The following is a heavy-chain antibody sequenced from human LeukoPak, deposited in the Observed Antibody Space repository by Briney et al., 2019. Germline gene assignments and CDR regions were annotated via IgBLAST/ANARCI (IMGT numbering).Heavy chain of an antibody. CDR3: ATDLAVGAASFDY. CDR1: GYTLTELS. J-gene: IGHJ4*02. Sequence: EASAKVSCKVSGYTLTELSMHWVRQAPGKGLEWMGGFDPEDGETIYAQKFQGRVTMTEDTSTDTAYMELSSLRSEDTAVYYCATDLAVGAASFDYWGQGTLVTVSS. V-gene: IGHV1-24*01. D-gene: IGHD2-15*01. CDR2: FDPEDGET.